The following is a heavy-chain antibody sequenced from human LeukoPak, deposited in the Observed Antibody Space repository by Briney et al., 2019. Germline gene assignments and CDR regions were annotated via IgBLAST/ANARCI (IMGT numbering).Heavy chain of an antibody. CDR1: GFTFSSYG. Sequence: PGGSLRLSCAASGFTFSSYGMHWVRQAPGKGLEWVAVISYDGSNKYYADSVKGRFTISRDNSKNTLYLQMNSLRAEDTAVYYCAKGIVVVPANYFDYWGQGTLVTVSS. D-gene: IGHD2-2*01. J-gene: IGHJ4*02. V-gene: IGHV3-30*18. CDR3: AKGIVVVPANYFDY. CDR2: ISYDGSNK.